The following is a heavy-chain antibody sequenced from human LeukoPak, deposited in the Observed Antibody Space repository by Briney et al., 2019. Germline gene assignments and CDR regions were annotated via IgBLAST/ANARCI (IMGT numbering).Heavy chain of an antibody. Sequence: SETLSLTCNVSADFFSSYYWSRLRQPAGTGPQWIGRISAYGGTNYSPSLTGRVSLSLDTSKQQLSLKISSMTAADTAVYYCARDLSSGWYYLDPWGQGALVTVSS. CDR2: ISAYGGT. D-gene: IGHD6-19*01. CDR3: ARDLSSGWYYLDP. CDR1: ADFFSSYY. V-gene: IGHV4-4*07. J-gene: IGHJ4*01.